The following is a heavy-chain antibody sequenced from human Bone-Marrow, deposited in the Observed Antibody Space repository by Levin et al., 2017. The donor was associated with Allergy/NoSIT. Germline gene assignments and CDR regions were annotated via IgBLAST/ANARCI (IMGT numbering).Heavy chain of an antibody. CDR2: ISYDGSNK. CDR3: ARAPEGGSGSYDAFDI. D-gene: IGHD3-10*01. Sequence: GESLKISCAASGFTFSSYAMHWVRQAPGKGLEWVAVISYDGSNKYYADSVKGRFTISRDNSKNTLYLQMNSLRAEDTAVYYCARAPEGGSGSYDAFDIWGQGTMVTVSS. J-gene: IGHJ3*02. V-gene: IGHV3-30*04. CDR1: GFTFSSYA.